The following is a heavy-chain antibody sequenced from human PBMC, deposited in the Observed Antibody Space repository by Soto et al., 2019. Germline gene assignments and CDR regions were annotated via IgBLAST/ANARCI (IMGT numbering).Heavy chain of an antibody. CDR2: IYSGGYT. D-gene: IGHD6-25*01. CDR1: GFTVSNNY. V-gene: IGHV3-53*01. CDR3: ATQRGGGGY. J-gene: IGHJ4*02. Sequence: EVQLVESGGGLIQPGGSLRLSCAVSGFTVSNNYMSWVRQAPGKGLEGVSVIYSGGYTAYGDSVKGRFTISRDNSKNTLYLKRKSPGAADPAVFYWATQRGGGGYWGQGTLVTVSS.